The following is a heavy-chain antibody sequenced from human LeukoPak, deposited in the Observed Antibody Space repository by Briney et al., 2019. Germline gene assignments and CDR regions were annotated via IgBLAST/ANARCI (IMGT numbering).Heavy chain of an antibody. Sequence: SETLSLTCTVSGGSISSYCWSWIRQPPGKGLEWIGYIYYSGSTNYNPSLKSRVTISVDTSKNQFSLKLSSVTAADTAVYYCASGYYGSGSYYDAFDIWGQGTMVTVSS. CDR2: IYYSGST. J-gene: IGHJ3*02. D-gene: IGHD3-10*01. V-gene: IGHV4-59*01. CDR1: GGSISSYC. CDR3: ASGYYGSGSYYDAFDI.